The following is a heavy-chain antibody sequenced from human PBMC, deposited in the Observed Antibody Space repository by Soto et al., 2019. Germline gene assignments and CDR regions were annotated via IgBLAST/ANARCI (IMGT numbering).Heavy chain of an antibody. D-gene: IGHD2-2*01. CDR1: GFTFSGHW. Sequence: EVQLVESGGDLVQPGGSLSLSCAASGFTFSGHWMHWVRQVPGKGLEWVSRINTDGGSPAYADSVKGRFTISRDNAKNTLYLQMNGLRAEDTAVYYCAREAGYCSRTSCYRRAFDTWGQGTTVTVSS. J-gene: IGHJ3*02. CDR3: AREAGYCSRTSCYRRAFDT. V-gene: IGHV3-74*03. CDR2: INTDGGSP.